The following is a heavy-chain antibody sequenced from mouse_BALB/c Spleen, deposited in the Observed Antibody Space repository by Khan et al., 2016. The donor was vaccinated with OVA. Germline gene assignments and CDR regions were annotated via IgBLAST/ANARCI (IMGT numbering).Heavy chain of an antibody. CDR2: INPSTAYT. D-gene: IGHD1-1*01. V-gene: IGHV1-7*01. Sequence: QVQLQQSGAELAKPGASVKMSCKASGYTFINYWILWVKQRPGQGLEWIGYINPSTAYTEYNQNFKDKATLTADKSSRTAYMQLSSLTSEYSAVYYCARRGLRWDFDYWGQGTTLTVSS. CDR3: ARRGLRWDFDY. J-gene: IGHJ2*01. CDR1: GYTFINYW.